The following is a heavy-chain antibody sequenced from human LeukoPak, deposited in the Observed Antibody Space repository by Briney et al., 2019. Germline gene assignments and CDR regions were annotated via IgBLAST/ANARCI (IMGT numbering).Heavy chain of an antibody. CDR1: FYSCTIDW. Sequence: GEPLKISSTAAFYSCTIDWIGCVRQLPGEVLELMWIIYPGDSDTRYSPSCQGQLTISADKSISTAYLQWSSLKASDTAMYYCARPGAAAAPPEIVYWGQGTLVTVSS. CDR3: ARPGAAAAPPEIVY. CDR2: IYPGDSDT. J-gene: IGHJ4*02. V-gene: IGHV5-51*01. D-gene: IGHD2-2*01.